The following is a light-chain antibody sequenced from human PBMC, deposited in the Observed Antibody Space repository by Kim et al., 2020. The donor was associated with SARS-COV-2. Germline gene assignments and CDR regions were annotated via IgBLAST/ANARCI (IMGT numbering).Light chain of an antibody. J-gene: IGLJ3*02. CDR1: NAGVGRYDY. Sequence: GQSITISCTGTNAGVGRYDYVSWFQQHPGKAPKLIIYDVNSRPSGISDRFSGSKSGNTASLTISGLQAEDEADYYCNSFTISTTWVFGGGTQLTVL. V-gene: IGLV2-14*03. CDR3: NSFTISTTWV. CDR2: DVN.